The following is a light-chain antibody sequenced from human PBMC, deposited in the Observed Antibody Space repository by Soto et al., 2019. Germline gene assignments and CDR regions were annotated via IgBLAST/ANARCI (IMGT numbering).Light chain of an antibody. Sequence: DIQMTQFPSTLSASVGDRVTITCRASQTTNTWLAGYQQKPGTAPKLLIYDASSLEGGVPSRFSASGSGTEFTLTISSLQPDDLAEYYCQQYISYPYTFGQGTKVEIK. CDR3: QQYISYPYT. V-gene: IGKV1-5*01. CDR2: DAS. J-gene: IGKJ2*01. CDR1: QTTNTW.